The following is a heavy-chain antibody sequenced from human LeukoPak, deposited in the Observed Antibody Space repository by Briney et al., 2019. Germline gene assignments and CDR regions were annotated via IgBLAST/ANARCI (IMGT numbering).Heavy chain of an antibody. CDR2: ISYDGSNK. V-gene: IGHV3-30*18. CDR3: AKDLLGGDSGSYYEVGELGMDV. D-gene: IGHD1-26*01. J-gene: IGHJ6*02. Sequence: GGSLRLSCAASGFTFSSYGMHWVRQAPSKGLEGGAVISYDGSNKYYADSVKGRFTISRDKSKNTLYLQMNSLRAEDTAVYYCAKDLLGGDSGSYYEVGELGMDVWGQGTTVTVSS. CDR1: GFTFSSYG.